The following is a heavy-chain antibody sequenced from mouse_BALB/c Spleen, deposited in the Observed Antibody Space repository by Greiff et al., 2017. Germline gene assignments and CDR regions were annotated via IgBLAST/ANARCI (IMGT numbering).Heavy chain of an antibody. CDR3: ATTTTVVGLDY. CDR2: IWGGGST. Sequence: VKLVESGPGLVAPSQSLSITCTVSGFSLSRYSVHWVRQPPGKGLEWLGMIWGGGSTDYNSALKSRLSISKDNSKSQVFLKMNSLQTDDTAMHYCATTTTVVGLDYWGQGTTLTVSS. J-gene: IGHJ2*01. CDR1: GFSLSRYS. D-gene: IGHD1-1*01. V-gene: IGHV2-6-4*01.